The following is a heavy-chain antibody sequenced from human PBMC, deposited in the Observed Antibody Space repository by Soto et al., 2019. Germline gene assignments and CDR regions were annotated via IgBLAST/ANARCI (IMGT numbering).Heavy chain of an antibody. CDR3: ARDHPNWYFDL. V-gene: IGHV4-4*07. J-gene: IGHJ2*01. CDR2: LYSDGSI. CDR1: GGSISSYY. Sequence: QVQLQESGPGLVKPSETLSLTCSVSGGSISSYYWSWIRQPAGKRLEWIGRLYSDGSINYNPSPKSRVTMSVDTSKNQFSLNLSSVTAADTAVYYCARDHPNWYFDLWGRGTLVTVSS.